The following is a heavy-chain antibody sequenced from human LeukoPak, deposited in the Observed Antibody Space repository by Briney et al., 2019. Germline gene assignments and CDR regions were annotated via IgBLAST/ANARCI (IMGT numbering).Heavy chain of an antibody. J-gene: IGHJ4*02. CDR3: VTEYCSSTSCIRKSFDF. Sequence: ASVKVSCKASGYTFTCYYMHWVRQAPGQGLEWMGRINPNSGGASYAQKFQGSVTMTRATSKSTAYMELSRLRSEDTAGTYCVTEYCSSTSCIRKSFDFWGQETLVTVSS. CDR2: INPNSGGA. CDR1: GYTFTCYY. D-gene: IGHD2-2*01. V-gene: IGHV1-2*06.